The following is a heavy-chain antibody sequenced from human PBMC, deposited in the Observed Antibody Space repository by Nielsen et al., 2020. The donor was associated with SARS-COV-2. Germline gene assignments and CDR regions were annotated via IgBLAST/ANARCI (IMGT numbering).Heavy chain of an antibody. D-gene: IGHD1-26*01. J-gene: IGHJ4*02. CDR2: IRSKANSYAT. CDR3: TSRSIVGATRSDY. Sequence: GGSLRLSCAASGFTFSGSAMHWVRQASGKGLEWVGRIRSKANSYATAYAASVKGRFTISRDDSKNTAYLQMNSLKTEDTAVYYCTSRSIVGATRSDYWGQGTLVTVSS. V-gene: IGHV3-73*01. CDR1: GFTFSGSA.